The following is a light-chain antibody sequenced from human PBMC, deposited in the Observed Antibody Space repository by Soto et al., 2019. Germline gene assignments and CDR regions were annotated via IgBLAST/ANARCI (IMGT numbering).Light chain of an antibody. Sequence: DIQMTQSPSSLSASVGDRVTITCRASQGIGNYLAWYQQKPGKVPKLLIYTSSTLQSGVPSRFSGSGSGTDFTLTISNLQPEDFATYYCQQANSFPITFGQGTRLEI. CDR2: TSS. CDR3: QQANSFPIT. CDR1: QGIGNY. V-gene: IGKV1-27*01. J-gene: IGKJ5*01.